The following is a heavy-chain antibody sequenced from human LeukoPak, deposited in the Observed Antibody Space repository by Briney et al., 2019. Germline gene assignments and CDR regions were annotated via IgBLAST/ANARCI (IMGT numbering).Heavy chain of an antibody. CDR2: INTNTGNP. V-gene: IGHV7-4-1*02. D-gene: IGHD6-6*01. CDR3: AREYSSSKGNWFDP. CDR1: GYTFTSYA. Sequence: ASVKVSCKASGYTFTSYAMNWVRQAPGQGLEWMGWINTNTGNPTYAQGFTGRFVFSLDTSDSTAYLQISSLKAEDTAVYYCAREYSSSKGNWFDPWGQGTLVTVSS. J-gene: IGHJ5*02.